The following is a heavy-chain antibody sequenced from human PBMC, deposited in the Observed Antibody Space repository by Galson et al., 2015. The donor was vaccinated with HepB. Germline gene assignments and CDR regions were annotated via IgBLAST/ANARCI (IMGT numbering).Heavy chain of an antibody. Sequence: SLRLSCAASGFTFSSYGMHWVRQAPGKGLEWVAVIWYDGSNKYYADSVKGRFTISRDNSKNTLYLQMNSLRAEDTAVYYCARWWGSYSSILDYWGQGTLVTVSS. D-gene: IGHD2-8*02. J-gene: IGHJ4*02. CDR3: ARWWGSYSSILDY. CDR1: GFTFSSYG. V-gene: IGHV3-33*08. CDR2: IWYDGSNK.